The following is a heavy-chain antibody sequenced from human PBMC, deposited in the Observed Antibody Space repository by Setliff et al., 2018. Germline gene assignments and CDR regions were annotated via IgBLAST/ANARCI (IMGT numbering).Heavy chain of an antibody. CDR2: NSGSGKSA. J-gene: IGHJ4*02. CDR1: GFTFSSHA. Sequence: GGSLRLSCVASGFTFSSHAMSWVRQAPGKGLEWVSGNSGSGKSAYYADSVRGRFTISRDNSKNTLYLQMNNLRAEDTAVYYCVKCGDYEILTGYYIFDYWAQGTQVTVSS. V-gene: IGHV3-23*01. D-gene: IGHD3-9*01. CDR3: VKCGDYEILTGYYIFDY.